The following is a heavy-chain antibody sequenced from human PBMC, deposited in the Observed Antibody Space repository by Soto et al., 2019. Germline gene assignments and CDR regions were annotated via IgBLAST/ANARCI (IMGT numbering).Heavy chain of an antibody. CDR1: GCTFSDYC. Sequence: PGGSLRLSCAASGCTFSDYCMSWILQAPGKGLEWVSYISSSGSTIYYADSMKGRFTISRDNAKNSPYLQMNSLRAEDTAVYYSARDTGIDTVVIPAASHIDVWGKRTTVTVSS. V-gene: IGHV3-11*01. CDR3: ARDTGIDTVVIPAASHIDV. J-gene: IGHJ6*03. D-gene: IGHD2-2*01. CDR2: ISSSGSTI.